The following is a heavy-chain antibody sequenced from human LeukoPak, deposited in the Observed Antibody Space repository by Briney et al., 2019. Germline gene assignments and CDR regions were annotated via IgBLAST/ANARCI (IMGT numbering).Heavy chain of an antibody. CDR3: ARSRYGGKPFDY. CDR2: ISYDGSNK. V-gene: IGHV3-30*03. CDR1: GFTLSSYG. J-gene: IGHJ4*02. Sequence: GGSLRLSCAASGFTLSSYGMHWVRQAPGKGLEWVAVISYDGSNKYYADSVKGRFTISRDNSKNTLYLQMNSLRAEDTAVYYCARSRYGGKPFDYWGQGTLVTVSS. D-gene: IGHD2-15*01.